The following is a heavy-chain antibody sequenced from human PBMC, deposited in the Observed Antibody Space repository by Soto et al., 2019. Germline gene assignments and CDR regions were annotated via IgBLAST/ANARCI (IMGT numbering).Heavy chain of an antibody. CDR3: ARASPGGXGIAARHYYYYYYGMDV. J-gene: IGHJ6*02. CDR2: IIPIFGTA. CDR1: GGTFSSYA. D-gene: IGHD6-6*01. V-gene: IGHV1-69*13. Sequence: GASVKVSCKASGGTFSSYAISWVRQAPGQGLEWMGGIIPIFGTANYAQKFQGRVTITADESTSTAYMELSSLRSEDTAVYYCARASPGGXGIAARHYYYYYYGMDVWGQGTTVTVSS.